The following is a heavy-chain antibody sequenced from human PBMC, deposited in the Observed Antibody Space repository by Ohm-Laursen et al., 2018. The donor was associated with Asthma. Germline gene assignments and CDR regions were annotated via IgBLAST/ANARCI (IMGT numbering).Heavy chain of an antibody. CDR2: ISYDGSNK. J-gene: IGHJ3*02. CDR1: GFTFSSYA. D-gene: IGHD5-18*01. CDR3: ADLWLLSESAFDI. Sequence: SLRLSCTASGFTFSSYAMHWVRQAPGKGLEWVAVISYDGSNKYYADSVKGRFTISRDNSKNTLYLQMNSLRAEDTAVYYCADLWLLSESAFDIWGQGTMVTVSS. V-gene: IGHV3-30-3*01.